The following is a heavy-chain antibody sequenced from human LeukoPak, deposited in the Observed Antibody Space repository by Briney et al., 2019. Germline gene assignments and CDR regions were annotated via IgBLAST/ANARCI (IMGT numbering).Heavy chain of an antibody. CDR3: ARGPRSGWPTTG. Sequence: PSETLSLTCTVSGGSISSYYWSWIRQPPGKGLEWIGYIYYSGSTNYNPSLKSRVTISVDTSKNQFSLKLSSVTAADTAVYYCARGPRSGWPTTGWGRGTLVTVSS. J-gene: IGHJ4*02. CDR2: IYYSGST. D-gene: IGHD6-19*01. V-gene: IGHV4-59*08. CDR1: GGSISSYY.